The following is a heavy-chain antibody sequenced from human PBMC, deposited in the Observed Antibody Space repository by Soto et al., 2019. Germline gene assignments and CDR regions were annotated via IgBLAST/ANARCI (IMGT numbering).Heavy chain of an antibody. J-gene: IGHJ4*02. Sequence: SETLSLTCTVSGGSISSSSYYWGWIRQPPGKGLEWIGSIYYSGSTYYNPSLKSRVTISVDTSKNQFSLKLSSVTAADTAVYYGARGISGGRHFDYCGQGSLVTVS. V-gene: IGHV4-39*01. CDR3: ARGISGGRHFDY. D-gene: IGHD2-15*01. CDR1: GGSISSSSYY. CDR2: IYYSGST.